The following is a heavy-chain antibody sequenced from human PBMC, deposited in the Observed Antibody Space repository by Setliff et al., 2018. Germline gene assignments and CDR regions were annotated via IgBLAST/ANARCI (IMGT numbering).Heavy chain of an antibody. CDR1: GFMLSSYG. D-gene: IGHD6-19*01. V-gene: IGHV3-30*02. Sequence: GGSLRLSCAASGFMLSSYGMHWVRQAPGKGLEWVAFIRFDGTNKYYANSVKGRFTISRDNAKNTLFLQMNSLRVEDTGVYYCAKDPGSSSGWYRPDYYFDYWGQGILVTVSS. CDR2: IRFDGTNK. CDR3: AKDPGSSSGWYRPDYYFDY. J-gene: IGHJ4*02.